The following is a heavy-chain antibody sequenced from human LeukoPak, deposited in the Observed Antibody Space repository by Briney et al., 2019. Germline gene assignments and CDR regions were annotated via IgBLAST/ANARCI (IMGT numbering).Heavy chain of an antibody. CDR1: GFTFSSYA. Sequence: GGSLRLSCAASGFTFSSYAMSWVRQAPGKGLEWVSAISGSGGSTYYADSVKGRFTISRDNAKNSLYLQMNSLRAEDTAVYYCARALILFDYWGQGTLVTVSS. CDR3: ARALILFDY. J-gene: IGHJ4*02. V-gene: IGHV3-23*01. D-gene: IGHD2-21*01. CDR2: ISGSGGST.